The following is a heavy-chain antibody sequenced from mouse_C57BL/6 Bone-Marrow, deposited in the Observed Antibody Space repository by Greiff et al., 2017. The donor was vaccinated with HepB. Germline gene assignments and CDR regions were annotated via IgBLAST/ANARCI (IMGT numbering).Heavy chain of an antibody. CDR2: INPSTGDT. Sequence: VQLKQSGPELVKPGASVKISCKASGYSFTGYYMNWVKQSPEKSLEWIGEINPSTGDTTYNQKFKAKATLTVDKSSSTAYMQLKSLTSEDSAVYYCARTLLRDYAMDYWGQGTSVTVSS. V-gene: IGHV1-42*01. CDR1: GYSFTGYY. J-gene: IGHJ4*01. CDR3: ARTLLRDYAMDY. D-gene: IGHD2-4*01.